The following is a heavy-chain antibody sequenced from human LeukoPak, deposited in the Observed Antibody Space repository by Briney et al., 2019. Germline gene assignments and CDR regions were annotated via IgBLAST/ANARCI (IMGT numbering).Heavy chain of an antibody. CDR3: ARVILNDFWSGYYTGHFDY. D-gene: IGHD3-3*01. V-gene: IGHV4-59*12. CDR2: IYYSGST. CDR1: GGSISSYY. Sequence: PSETLSLTCTVSGGSISSYYWSWIRQPPGKGLEWIGYIYYSGSTNYNPSLKSRVTISVDTSKNQFSLKLSSVTAADTAVYYCARVILNDFWSGYYTGHFDYWGQGTLVTVSS. J-gene: IGHJ4*02.